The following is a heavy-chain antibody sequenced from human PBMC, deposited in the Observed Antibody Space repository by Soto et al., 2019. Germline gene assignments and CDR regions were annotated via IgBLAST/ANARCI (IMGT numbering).Heavy chain of an antibody. CDR1: GYIFTSYY. Sequence: ASVKVSCKASGYIFTSYYIHWVRQAPGQGLEWMGWINPFDGSRMFAQSFQGRVTMTRDTSTSTVYMEVSSLRSEDTAVYYCARERIYCGGDCSPIWGQGTMVTVSS. CDR3: ARERIYCGGDCSPI. J-gene: IGHJ3*02. CDR2: INPFDGSR. V-gene: IGHV1-46*01. D-gene: IGHD2-21*02.